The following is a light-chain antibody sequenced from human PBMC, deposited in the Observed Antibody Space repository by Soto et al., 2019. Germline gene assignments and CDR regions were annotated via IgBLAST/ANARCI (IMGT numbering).Light chain of an antibody. V-gene: IGKV3-15*01. CDR1: QSIGRN. Sequence: EIMMTQSTATLSVSPGESDPLSCRASQSIGRNLVWCQQKPGQAPRLLIYGASTRAPGISARFSGSGSGTEFTLTISSLQSEDFAIYYCQQYNNWSWTFGQGTKVDNK. CDR3: QQYNNWSWT. CDR2: GAS. J-gene: IGKJ1*01.